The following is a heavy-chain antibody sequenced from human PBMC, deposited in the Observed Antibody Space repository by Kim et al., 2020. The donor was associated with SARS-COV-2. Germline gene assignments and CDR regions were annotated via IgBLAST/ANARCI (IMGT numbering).Heavy chain of an antibody. Sequence: GESLKISCKGSGYSFTSYWIGWVRQMPGKGLEWMGIIYPGDSDTRYSPSFQGQVTISADKSISTAYLQWSSLKASDTAMYYCARLPRYCSSTSCYKDINWFDPWGQGTLVTVSS. CDR1: GYSFTSYW. CDR2: IYPGDSDT. D-gene: IGHD2-2*02. J-gene: IGHJ5*02. CDR3: ARLPRYCSSTSCYKDINWFDP. V-gene: IGHV5-51*01.